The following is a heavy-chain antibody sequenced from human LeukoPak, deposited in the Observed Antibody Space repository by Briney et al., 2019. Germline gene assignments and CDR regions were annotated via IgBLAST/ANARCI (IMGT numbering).Heavy chain of an antibody. Sequence: PGRSLRLSCAASGFTFSSYGMPWVRQAPGKGLEWVAVIWYDGSNKYYADSVKGRFTISRDNSKNTLYLQMNSLRAEDTAVYYCARAVRYSSGRGYDYWGQGTLVTVSS. V-gene: IGHV3-33*01. J-gene: IGHJ4*02. CDR1: GFTFSSYG. CDR3: ARAVRYSSGRGYDY. D-gene: IGHD6-19*01. CDR2: IWYDGSNK.